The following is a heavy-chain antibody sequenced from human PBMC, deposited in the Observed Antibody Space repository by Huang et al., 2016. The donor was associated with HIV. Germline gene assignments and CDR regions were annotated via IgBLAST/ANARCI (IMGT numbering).Heavy chain of an antibody. V-gene: IGHV3-30-3*01. CDR3: ARQGTYGGFDY. CDR1: GFTFSQYS. CDR2: ISFDGGEK. D-gene: IGHD4-17*01. Sequence: QVQLVESGGGVVQPGRSLRLSCAASGFTFSQYSMHWVRQAPGEGLDWVSVISFDGGEKYYADSVKGRFTISRDKSKNTLYLQMNSLRGQDTAVYYCARQGTYGGFDYWGQGTLVTVSS. J-gene: IGHJ4*02.